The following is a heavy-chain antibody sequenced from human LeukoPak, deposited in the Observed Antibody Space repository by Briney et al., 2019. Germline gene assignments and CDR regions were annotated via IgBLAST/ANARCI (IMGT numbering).Heavy chain of an antibody. CDR2: INPDGSTT. Sequence: PGGSLRLSCAASGFTFSRYWIHWVRQAPGKGLEWVSRINPDGSTTTYADSVKGRFTISRDNAKNSLYLQMNSLRAEDTAVYYCARDLEGSAAGTLWGQGTLVTVSS. CDR3: ARDLEGSAAGTL. CDR1: GFTFSRYW. J-gene: IGHJ4*02. D-gene: IGHD6-13*01. V-gene: IGHV3-74*01.